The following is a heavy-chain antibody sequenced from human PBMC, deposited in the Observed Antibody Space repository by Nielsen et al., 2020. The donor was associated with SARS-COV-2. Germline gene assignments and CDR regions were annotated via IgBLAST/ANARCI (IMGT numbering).Heavy chain of an antibody. D-gene: IGHD3-9*01. V-gene: IGHV5-10-1*01. CDR2: IDPSDSYT. CDR1: GYSFTNYW. Sequence: GESLKISCKGSGYSFTNYWITWVRQMPGKGLEWMGRIDPSDSYTNYSPSFQGHVTISADKSISTAYLQWSSLKASDTAMYYCARLDILTGYEEGYYYYYMDVWGKGTTVTVSS. CDR3: ARLDILTGYEEGYYYYYMDV. J-gene: IGHJ6*03.